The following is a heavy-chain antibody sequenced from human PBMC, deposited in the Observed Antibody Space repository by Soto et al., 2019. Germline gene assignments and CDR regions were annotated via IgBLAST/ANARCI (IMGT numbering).Heavy chain of an antibody. CDR1: GSTITAYG. V-gene: IGHV1-18*01. J-gene: IGHJ4*02. D-gene: IGHD6-13*01. CDR2: ISSHNGNT. Sequence: QVQLVQSGEEVKQPGASVKVSCKASGSTITAYGISWVRQAPGQGLEWMAWISSHNGNTYYAQNLQGRVTMTTDTSTSTAYMELRSLRSDDTAVYYCASSSIAAAGPFDYWGQGALVTVSS. CDR3: ASSSIAAAGPFDY.